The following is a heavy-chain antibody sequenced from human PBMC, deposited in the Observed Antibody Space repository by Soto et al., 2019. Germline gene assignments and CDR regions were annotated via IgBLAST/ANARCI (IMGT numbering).Heavy chain of an antibody. V-gene: IGHV4-59*01. CDR3: ARAREATYITGGFDS. J-gene: IGHJ4*02. CDR1: GGCISDYY. Sequence: SETISLTCGACGGCISDYYGSLIRKSPEKGLEYIAYSSYGGITNLNGALNGRVTMSIDTSKDQFSLKATSLTAADTAVYYCARAREATYITGGFDSWGQGTLVTVSS. CDR2: SSYGGIT. D-gene: IGHD3-3*01.